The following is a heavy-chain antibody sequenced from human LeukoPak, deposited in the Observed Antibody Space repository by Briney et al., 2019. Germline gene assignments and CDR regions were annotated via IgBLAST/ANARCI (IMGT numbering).Heavy chain of an antibody. CDR1: GGSISSYY. V-gene: IGHV4-59*01. D-gene: IGHD3-3*01. CDR3: ASGETYFDY. J-gene: IGHJ4*02. Sequence: SETLSLTCTVSGGSISSYYWSWIRQPPGKGLEWIGYIYYSGSTNYNPSLKSRVTISVDTSKNQFSLKLSSVTAADTAVYYCASGETYFDYWGQGTLVTVSS. CDR2: IYYSGST.